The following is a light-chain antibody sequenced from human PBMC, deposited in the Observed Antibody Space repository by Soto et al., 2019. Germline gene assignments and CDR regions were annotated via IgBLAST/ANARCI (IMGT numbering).Light chain of an antibody. CDR2: GAS. V-gene: IGKV3-15*01. CDR3: QQYNNWPLT. J-gene: IGKJ4*01. Sequence: EIVMTQSPATLSVSPGERATLSCRASQSVSSNLAWYQQKPGQAPRLLIYGASTRATGIPDRFSGSGSGTAFTLTISSLLSEDFAVYFCQQYNNWPLTFGGGTKVE. CDR1: QSVSSN.